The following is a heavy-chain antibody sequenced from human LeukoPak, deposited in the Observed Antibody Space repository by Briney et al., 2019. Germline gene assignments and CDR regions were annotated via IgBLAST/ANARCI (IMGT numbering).Heavy chain of an antibody. J-gene: IGHJ4*02. CDR3: TRGDYYDSSGYRLDY. CDR1: GFTVSSNY. Sequence: GGSLRLSCAAFGFTVSSNYMSWVRQAPGKGLEWVSVIYSGGSTYYADSVKGRFTISRDNSKNTLYLQMNSLRAEDTAVYYCTRGDYYDSSGYRLDYWGQGTLVTVSS. V-gene: IGHV3-53*01. CDR2: IYSGGST. D-gene: IGHD3-22*01.